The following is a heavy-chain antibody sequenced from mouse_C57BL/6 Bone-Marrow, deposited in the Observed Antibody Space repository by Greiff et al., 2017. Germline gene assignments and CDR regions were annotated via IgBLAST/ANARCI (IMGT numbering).Heavy chain of an antibody. D-gene: IGHD1-1*01. CDR1: GYAFSSSW. J-gene: IGHJ1*03. CDR3: ARRDSYGHWYFDV. V-gene: IGHV1-82*01. CDR2: IYPGDGDT. Sequence: QLQQSGPELVKPGASVKISCKASGYAFSSSWLNWVKQRPGKGLEWIGRIYPGDGDTNYNGKFKGKATLTADKSSSTAYMLHSSLTSEDSAVYVCARRDSYGHWYFDVWGTGTTVTVSS.